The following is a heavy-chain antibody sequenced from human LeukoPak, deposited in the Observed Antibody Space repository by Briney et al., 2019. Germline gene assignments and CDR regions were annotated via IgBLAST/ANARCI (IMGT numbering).Heavy chain of an antibody. CDR2: IYYSGTT. CDR3: ARWRGQQSEFDL. V-gene: IGHV4-39*01. J-gene: IGHJ4*02. CDR1: GGSISSSSYY. Sequence: SETLSLTCTVSGGSISSSSYYWGWIRQPPGKGLEWIGSIYYSGTTYYNPSLKSRVAISVDTSKNQFSLKLSSVTAADTAVYYCARWRGQQSEFDLWGQGTLVTVSS. D-gene: IGHD6-13*01.